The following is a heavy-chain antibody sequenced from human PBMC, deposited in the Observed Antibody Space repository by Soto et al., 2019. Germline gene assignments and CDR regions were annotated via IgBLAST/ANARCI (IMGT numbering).Heavy chain of an antibody. Sequence: SEPLSLTCAVSGGSIDSNTYFWAWIRQHPGQGLEWIGISGGNTYHNPSLRSRDAIYVDTSKNQFSLRLTSVTAADTGVYFFARYRSGSHTINRLDYWGRGTLVTVSS. V-gene: IGHV4-39*01. CDR3: ARYRSGSHTINRLDY. CDR1: GGSIDSNTYF. CDR2: SGGNT. D-gene: IGHD3-10*01. J-gene: IGHJ4*02.